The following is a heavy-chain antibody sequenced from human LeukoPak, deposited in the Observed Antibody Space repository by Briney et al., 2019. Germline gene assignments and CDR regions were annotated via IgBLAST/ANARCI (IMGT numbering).Heavy chain of an antibody. CDR2: IYTSGST. CDR1: GGSISSGSYY. V-gene: IGHV4-61*02. D-gene: IGHD6-13*01. J-gene: IGHJ4*02. Sequence: PSETLSLTCTVSGGSISSGSYYWSWIRQPAGKGLEWIGRIYTSGSTNYNPSLKSRVTISVDTSKNQFSLKLSSVTAADTAVYYCARGGGSSWYTDYWGQGTLVTVSS. CDR3: ARGGGSSWYTDY.